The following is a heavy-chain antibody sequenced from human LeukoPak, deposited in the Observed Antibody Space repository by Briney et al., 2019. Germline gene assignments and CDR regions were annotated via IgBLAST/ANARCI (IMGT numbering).Heavy chain of an antibody. D-gene: IGHD2-8*01. CDR3: ARAGHCTNGICYTADFDY. CDR1: GFIFSSYA. Sequence: GGSLRLSCAASGFIFSSYAMSWVRQAPGKGLEWVSGISGSGDSTYYADSVKGRFTISRDNSKNTLYLQMNSLRADDTAVYYCARAGHCTNGICYTADFDYWGQGTLVTVSS. V-gene: IGHV3-23*01. CDR2: ISGSGDST. J-gene: IGHJ4*02.